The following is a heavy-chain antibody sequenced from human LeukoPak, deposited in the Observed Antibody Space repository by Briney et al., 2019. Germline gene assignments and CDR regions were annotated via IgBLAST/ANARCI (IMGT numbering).Heavy chain of an antibody. CDR1: GFTFSSYA. V-gene: IGHV3-23*01. D-gene: IGHD6-6*01. Sequence: GGSLRLSCAASGFTFSSYAMSWVRQAPGKGLEWVSAISSSGGSTYYADSVKSRFTISRDNSKNTLYLQMNSLRAEDTAVYYCAKEKYSSSRTILDYWGQGTRVTVSS. CDR3: AKEKYSSSRTILDY. J-gene: IGHJ4*02. CDR2: ISSSGGST.